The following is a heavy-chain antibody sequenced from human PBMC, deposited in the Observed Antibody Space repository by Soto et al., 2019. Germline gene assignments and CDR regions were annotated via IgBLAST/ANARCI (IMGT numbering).Heavy chain of an antibody. V-gene: IGHV1-69*02. CDR1: GGTFSSYT. D-gene: IGHD4-17*01. J-gene: IGHJ4*02. CDR3: ARGLRDYGDYGY. Sequence: ASVKVSCKASGGTFSSYTISWVRQAPGQGLEWMGRIIPILGIANYAQKFQGRVTITADKSTSTAYMELSSLRSEDTAVYYCARGLRDYGDYGYWGQGTLVTVSS. CDR2: IIPILGIA.